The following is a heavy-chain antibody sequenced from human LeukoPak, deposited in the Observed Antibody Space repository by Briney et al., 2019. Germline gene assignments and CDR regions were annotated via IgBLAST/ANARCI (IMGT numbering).Heavy chain of an antibody. CDR1: GGSISSYY. CDR3: ARSDGYGLVGI. J-gene: IGHJ3*02. Sequence: PSETLSLTCTVSGGSISSYYWGWIRQPPGKTLEWIGSIYSSGSTYYNPSLESRVIIIIDTPKNHFSLTLSSVTAADTAVYYCARSDGYGLVGIWGQGTMVTVSS. V-gene: IGHV4-39*07. D-gene: IGHD3-10*01. CDR2: IYSSGST.